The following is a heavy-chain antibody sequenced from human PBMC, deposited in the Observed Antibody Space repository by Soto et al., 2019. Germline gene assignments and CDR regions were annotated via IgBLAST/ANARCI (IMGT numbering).Heavy chain of an antibody. CDR2: VYWDDDK. CDR1: GFSLHTHAVG. CDR3: AHAAFGEFVGSFGY. V-gene: IGHV2-5*02. Sequence: QITLKESGPPLVKPTQTLTLTCTFSGFSLHTHAVGVGWIRQPPGKALEWLALVYWDDDKRYNLFLKSRLAITKDTSKNQVVLTMTNMDPVDTATYYCAHAAFGEFVGSFGYWGQGTLVTVSS. D-gene: IGHD3-10*01. J-gene: IGHJ4*02.